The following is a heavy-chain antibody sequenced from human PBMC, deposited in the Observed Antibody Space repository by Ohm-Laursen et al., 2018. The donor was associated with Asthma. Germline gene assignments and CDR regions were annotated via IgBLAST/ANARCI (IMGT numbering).Heavy chain of an antibody. D-gene: IGHD6-13*01. Sequence: GSLRLSCTASGFTVSSNYMSWVRQAPGKGLEWVSVIYSGGSTYYADSVKGRFTISRDNSKNTLYLQMNSLRAEDTAVYYCAKDRRAAAGIAYWGQGTLVTVSS. V-gene: IGHV3-53*05. CDR3: AKDRRAAAGIAY. J-gene: IGHJ4*02. CDR1: GFTVSSNY. CDR2: IYSGGST.